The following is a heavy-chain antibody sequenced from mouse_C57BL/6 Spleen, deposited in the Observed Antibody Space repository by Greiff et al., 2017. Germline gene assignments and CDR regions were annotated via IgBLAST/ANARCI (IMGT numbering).Heavy chain of an antibody. D-gene: IGHD2-14*01. CDR2: IDPENGDT. J-gene: IGHJ2*01. CDR1: GFNIKDDY. Sequence: EVQLQQSGAELVRPGASVKLSCTASGFNIKDDYMHWVKQRPEQGLEWIGWIDPENGDTEYAAKFQGQATIPADTSSNTAYLQLSSLTSEDTAVYYCTKGYSYWGQGTTLTVSS. CDR3: TKGYSY. V-gene: IGHV14-4*01.